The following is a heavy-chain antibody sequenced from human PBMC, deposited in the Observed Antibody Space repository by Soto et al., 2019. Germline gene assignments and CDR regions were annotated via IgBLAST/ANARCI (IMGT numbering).Heavy chain of an antibody. V-gene: IGHV4-4*02. CDR1: GGCINRSNW. CDR2: VYHSGST. J-gene: IGHJ5*02. CDR3: AIGLGAVRSFHS. Sequence: SETVSLSCAVSGGCINRSNWWSWVRQPPGKGLEWIGEVYHSGSTTYRPSLKSRVTISVDKSKNQFFLNLTSATAADTAVYYCAIGLGAVRSFHSSGQAPLLTLS. D-gene: IGHD3-16*01.